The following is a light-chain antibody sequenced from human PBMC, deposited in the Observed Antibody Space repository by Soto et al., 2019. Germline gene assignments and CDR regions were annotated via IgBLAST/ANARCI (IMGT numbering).Light chain of an antibody. Sequence: EIVLTQSPGTLSLSPGERATLSCRASQSVSSSYLAWYQQKPGQAPRLLIYGASSRATGIPDRFSGSGSGKDFPLTISRLEPEDFAVYYCQQYESSPLTFGGGTKVEIK. V-gene: IGKV3-20*01. CDR3: QQYESSPLT. CDR1: QSVSSSY. CDR2: GAS. J-gene: IGKJ4*01.